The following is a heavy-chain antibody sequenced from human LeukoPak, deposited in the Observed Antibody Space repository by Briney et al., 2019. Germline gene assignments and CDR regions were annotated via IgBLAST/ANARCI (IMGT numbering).Heavy chain of an antibody. CDR2: MNPNSGNT. Sequence: GASVKVSCKASGYTFTSYDINWVRQATGQGLEWMGWMNPNSGNTGYAQKFQGRVTMTRNTSLSTAYMELSSLRSEDTAVYYCARGASLYGSGILGGFDPWGQGTLVTVSS. J-gene: IGHJ5*02. D-gene: IGHD3-10*01. V-gene: IGHV1-8*01. CDR1: GYTFTSYD. CDR3: ARGASLYGSGILGGFDP.